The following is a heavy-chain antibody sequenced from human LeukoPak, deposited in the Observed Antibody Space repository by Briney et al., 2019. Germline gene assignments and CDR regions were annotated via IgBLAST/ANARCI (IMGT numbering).Heavy chain of an antibody. V-gene: IGHV1-24*01. D-gene: IGHD5-12*01. Sequence: ASVKVSCKVSGYTLTELSMHWVRQAPGKGLEWMGGFDPEDGETIYAQKFQGRVTMTEDTSTDTAYMELSSLRSEDTAVYYCASFRTIVATGYYYYGMDVWGQGTTVTVSS. CDR1: GYTLTELS. J-gene: IGHJ6*02. CDR3: ASFRTIVATGYYYYGMDV. CDR2: FDPEDGET.